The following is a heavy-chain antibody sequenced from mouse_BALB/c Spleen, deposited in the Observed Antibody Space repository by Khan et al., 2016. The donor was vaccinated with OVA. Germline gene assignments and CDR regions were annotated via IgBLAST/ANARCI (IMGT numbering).Heavy chain of an antibody. D-gene: IGHD1-1*01. CDR1: GYTFTNYI. CDR3: ARDYGSSFWFAY. J-gene: IGHJ3*01. V-gene: IGHV1S136*01. Sequence: VQLKESGPELVKPGASVKMSCKASGYTFTNYIIHWVKQKPGQGLEWIGYVNPYNDGTKYNEKFKGKATLTLDKSSSTAYMDLSDLTSEDSAVYYCARDYGSSFWFAYWGQGTLVTVSA. CDR2: VNPYNDGT.